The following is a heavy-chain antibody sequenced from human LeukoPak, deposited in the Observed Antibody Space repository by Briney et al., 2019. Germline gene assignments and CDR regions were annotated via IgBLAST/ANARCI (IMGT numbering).Heavy chain of an antibody. Sequence: KPSETLSLTCAVYGGSFSGYYWSWIRQPPGKGLEWIGEINHSGSTNYNPSLKSRVTISVDTSKNQFSLKLSSVTAADTAAYYCARLGPGAWLRFLVYYYYMDAWGKGTTVTISS. D-gene: IGHD5-12*01. V-gene: IGHV4-34*01. CDR3: ARLGPGAWLRFLVYYYYMDA. CDR1: GGSFSGYY. J-gene: IGHJ6*03. CDR2: INHSGST.